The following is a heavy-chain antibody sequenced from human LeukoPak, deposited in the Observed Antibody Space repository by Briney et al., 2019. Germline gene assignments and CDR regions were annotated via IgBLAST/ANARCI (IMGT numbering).Heavy chain of an antibody. V-gene: IGHV4-59*01. J-gene: IGHJ4*02. Sequence: SETLSLTCTVSGGSISSYYWSWIRQPPGKGLEWIGYIYYSGSTNYNPSLKSRVTISVDTSKNQFSLKLSSVTAADTAVYYCARGFNYYGSEDYWGQGTLVTVSS. CDR3: ARGFNYYGSEDY. D-gene: IGHD3-10*01. CDR2: IYYSGST. CDR1: GGSISSYY.